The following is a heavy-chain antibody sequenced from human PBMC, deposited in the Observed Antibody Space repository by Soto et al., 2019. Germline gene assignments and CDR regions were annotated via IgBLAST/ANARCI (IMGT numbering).Heavy chain of an antibody. Sequence: ASVKVSCKASGYTFTSYDINWVRQATGQGLEWMGWMNPNSGNTGYAQKFQGRVTMTRNTSISTAYMELSSLRSEDTAVYYCARVTGYYYGSGSYPYGMDVCRQGTTITV. CDR2: MNPNSGNT. V-gene: IGHV1-8*01. CDR3: ARVTGYYYGSGSYPYGMDV. CDR1: GYTFTSYD. D-gene: IGHD3-10*01. J-gene: IGHJ6*02.